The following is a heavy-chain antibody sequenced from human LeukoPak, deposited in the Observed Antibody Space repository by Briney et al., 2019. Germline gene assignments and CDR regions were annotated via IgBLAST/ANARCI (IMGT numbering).Heavy chain of an antibody. Sequence: GGSLRLSCAASGFTFSSYAMNWVRQAPGRGLEWLSSISTGTSHTYYVDSVKGRLTISRDNAKNSLYLQMNSLRAEDTAVYYCAREGTVTTGYGMDVWGQGTTVTVSS. J-gene: IGHJ6*02. CDR1: GFTFSSYA. CDR3: AREGTVTTGYGMDV. CDR2: ISTGTSHT. D-gene: IGHD4-17*01. V-gene: IGHV3-21*01.